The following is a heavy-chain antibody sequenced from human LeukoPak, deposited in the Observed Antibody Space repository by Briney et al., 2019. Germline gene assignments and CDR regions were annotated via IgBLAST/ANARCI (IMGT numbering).Heavy chain of an antibody. V-gene: IGHV1-69*06. CDR1: GGTFSSYA. CDR3: ARERTLRDWFDP. D-gene: IGHD2-2*01. J-gene: IGHJ5*02. Sequence: SVKVSCKASGGTFSSYAISWVRQAPGQGLEWMGGIIPIFGTANYAQKFQGRVTITADKSRSTAYMELSSLRSEDTAVYYCARERTLRDWFDPWGQGTLVTVSS. CDR2: IIPIFGTA.